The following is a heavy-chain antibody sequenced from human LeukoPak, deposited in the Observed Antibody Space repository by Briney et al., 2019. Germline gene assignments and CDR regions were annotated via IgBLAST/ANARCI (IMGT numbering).Heavy chain of an antibody. J-gene: IGHJ2*01. CDR2: TSHDGSEI. Sequence: PGGSLRLSCAASGFTFSSYGMHWVRQAPGKGPEWVAVTSHDGSEIYYADSVKGRFTISRDNSKNTLYLQMNSLRAEDTAVYYCARGWGYYYDSSGYYPSYWYFDLWGRGTLVTVSS. CDR1: GFTFSSYG. CDR3: ARGWGYYYDSSGYYPSYWYFDL. D-gene: IGHD3-22*01. V-gene: IGHV3-30*03.